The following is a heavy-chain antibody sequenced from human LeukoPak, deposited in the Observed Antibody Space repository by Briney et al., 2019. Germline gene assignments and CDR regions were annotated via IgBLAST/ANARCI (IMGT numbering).Heavy chain of an antibody. CDR2: IYYSGST. Sequence: SETLSLTCTVSGGSISSYYWSWIRQPPGKGLEWIGYIYYSGSTNYKPSLKSRVTISVDTSKNQFSLKLSSVTAADTAVYYCARSTAYSGSYQYFDYWGQGTLVTVSS. CDR3: ARSTAYSGSYQYFDY. CDR1: GGSISSYY. V-gene: IGHV4-59*08. J-gene: IGHJ4*02. D-gene: IGHD1-26*01.